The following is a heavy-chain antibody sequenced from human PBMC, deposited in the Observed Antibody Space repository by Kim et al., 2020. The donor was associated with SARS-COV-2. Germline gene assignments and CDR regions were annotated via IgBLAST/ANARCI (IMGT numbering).Heavy chain of an antibody. CDR1: GFTFSSYE. D-gene: IGHD3-9*01. Sequence: GGSLRLSCAASGFTFSSYEMNWVRQAPGKGLEWVSYISSSGSNIYYADSVKGRFTISRDNAKNSLYLQMNSLRAEDTAVYYCARSNYYILTGYLNYFDYWGQGTLVTVSS. V-gene: IGHV3-48*03. J-gene: IGHJ4*02. CDR2: ISSSGSNI. CDR3: ARSNYYILTGYLNYFDY.